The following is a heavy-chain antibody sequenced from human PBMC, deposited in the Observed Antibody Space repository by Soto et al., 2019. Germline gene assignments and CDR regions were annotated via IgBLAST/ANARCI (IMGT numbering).Heavy chain of an antibody. CDR2: MNPNSGNT. CDR3: ARGTAVAGTPDY. Sequence: ASVKVSCKASGYTFTSYDINWVRQATGQWLEWMGWMNPNSGNTGYAQKFQGRVTMTRNTSISTAYMELSSLRSEDTAVYYCARGTAVAGTPDYWGQGTLVTVSS. CDR1: GYTFTSYD. J-gene: IGHJ4*02. D-gene: IGHD6-19*01. V-gene: IGHV1-8*01.